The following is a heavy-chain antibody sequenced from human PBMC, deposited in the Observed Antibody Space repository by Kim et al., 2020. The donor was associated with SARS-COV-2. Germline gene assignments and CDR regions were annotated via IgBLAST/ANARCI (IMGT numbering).Heavy chain of an antibody. V-gene: IGHV4-38-2*02. CDR2: IYHSGST. D-gene: IGHD3-10*01. Sequence: SETLSLTCTVSGYSISSGYYWGWIRQPPGKGLEWIGSIYHSGSTYYNPSLKSRVTISVDTSKNQFSLKLSSVTAADTAVYYCALEVRGVIITHFDYWGQGTLVTVSS. J-gene: IGHJ4*02. CDR1: GYSISSGYY. CDR3: ALEVRGVIITHFDY.